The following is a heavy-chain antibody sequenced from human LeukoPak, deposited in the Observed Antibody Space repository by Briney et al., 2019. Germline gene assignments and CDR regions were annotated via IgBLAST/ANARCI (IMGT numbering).Heavy chain of an antibody. CDR3: ASFDSSGWHYFDY. J-gene: IGHJ4*02. CDR1: GFTFSSYS. D-gene: IGHD6-19*01. Sequence: GGSLRLSCAASGFTFSSYSMSWVRQAPGKGLEWVSSISSRSGYIYYGDSVKGRFTISRDNAKNSLYLQMNTLRAADTAVYYCASFDSSGWHYFDYWGQGTLVTVSA. CDR2: ISSRSGYI. V-gene: IGHV3-21*01.